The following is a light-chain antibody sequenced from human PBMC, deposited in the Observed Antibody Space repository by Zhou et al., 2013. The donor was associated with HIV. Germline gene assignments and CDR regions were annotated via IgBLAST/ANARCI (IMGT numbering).Light chain of an antibody. CDR1: QSVSSTY. Sequence: EIVLTQSPGTLSLSPGERASLSCRASQSVSSTYLVWYQQTPGQAPRLLIYGASSRATGIPDRFSGSGSGTDFTLTISRLEPEDFAVYYCQHYGVSPYTFGPGTKLEI. J-gene: IGKJ2*01. CDR3: QHYGVSPYT. CDR2: GAS. V-gene: IGKV3-20*01.